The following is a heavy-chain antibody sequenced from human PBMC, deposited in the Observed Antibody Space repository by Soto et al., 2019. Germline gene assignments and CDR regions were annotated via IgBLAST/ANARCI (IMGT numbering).Heavy chain of an antibody. CDR2: IHYTGST. V-gene: IGHV4-39*01. CDR3: ARLDGNSADYYYGMDV. Sequence: SETLSLTCSVSGGSITTSNYCWGWIRQPPGKGLEWIASIHYTGSTYYNPSLTSRVTISVDTSKNQFSLKLSSVTAADTAVYYCARLDGNSADYYYGMDVWGQGTTVTVSS. D-gene: IGHD6-19*01. J-gene: IGHJ6*02. CDR1: GGSITTSNYC.